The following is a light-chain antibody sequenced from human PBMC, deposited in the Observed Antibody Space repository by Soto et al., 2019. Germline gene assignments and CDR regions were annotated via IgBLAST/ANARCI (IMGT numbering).Light chain of an antibody. CDR1: QSIISY. CDR3: QQSYTTPRT. Sequence: DIEMTQSPSSLSASVGDRVTITCRASQSIISYLNWYQQKPGNAPNLLIYAASTLQSGVPSRFSAYGSETDFTLTISNLQAEDFATYYGQQSYTTPRTFGQGTKVEVK. V-gene: IGKV1-39*01. CDR2: AAS. J-gene: IGKJ1*01.